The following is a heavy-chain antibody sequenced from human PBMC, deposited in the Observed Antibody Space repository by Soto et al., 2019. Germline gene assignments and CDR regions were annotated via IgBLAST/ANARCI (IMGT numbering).Heavy chain of an antibody. D-gene: IGHD1-1*01. CDR1: GYTFTSYD. V-gene: IGHV1-8*01. CDR2: MNPNTGNS. Sequence: ASVKVSCKASGYTFTSYDSYWVRQATGQGLEWMGWMNPNTGNSGYAQKFQGRVTMTSDTSISTAQMELSSLRSEDTAVYYCARRAETNGWNGFGADTYYFDFWGQGTLVTLCS. CDR3: ARRAETNGWNGFGADTYYFDF. J-gene: IGHJ4*02.